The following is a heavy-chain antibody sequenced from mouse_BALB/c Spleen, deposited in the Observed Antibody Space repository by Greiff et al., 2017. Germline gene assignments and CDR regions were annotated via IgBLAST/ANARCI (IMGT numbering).Heavy chain of an antibody. CDR3: ARDPVVGGFDV. J-gene: IGHJ1*01. CDR2: IYYSGTI. Sequence: EVKLMESGPGLVKPSQTVSLTCTVTGISITTGNYRWSWIRQFPGNKLEWIGYIYYSGTITYNPSLTSRTTITRDTSKNQFFLEMNSLTAEDTATYYCARDPVVGGFDVWGAGTTVTVSS. CDR1: GISITTGNYR. D-gene: IGHD1-1*01. V-gene: IGHV3-5*02.